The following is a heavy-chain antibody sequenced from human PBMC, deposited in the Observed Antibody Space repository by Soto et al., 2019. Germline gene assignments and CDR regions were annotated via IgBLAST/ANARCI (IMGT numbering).Heavy chain of an antibody. CDR3: TRANWFSEY. Sequence: QVPLQESGPGLVKPSETLSLTCSVSGGSISNHYWSWIRQPPGKGLEWIGYIYYNRNTNYNPSLKSRVTMSVDTSRNQISLKLTTVTAADTAVYYCTRANWFSEYWGQGTLVTVSS. J-gene: IGHJ4*02. CDR1: GGSISNHY. CDR2: IYYNRNT. D-gene: IGHD7-27*01. V-gene: IGHV4-59*11.